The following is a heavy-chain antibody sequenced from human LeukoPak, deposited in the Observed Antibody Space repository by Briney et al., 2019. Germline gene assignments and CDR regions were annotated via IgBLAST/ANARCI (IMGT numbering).Heavy chain of an antibody. CDR2: IYTSGST. J-gene: IGHJ4*02. CDR3: ASDRSGYYYVDY. Sequence: SETLSLTCTVSGGSISSGSYYWSWIRQPAGKGLEWIGRIYTSGSTNYNPSLKSRVTISVDTSKNQFSLKLSSVTAADTAVYFCASDRSGYYYVDYWGQGTLVTVSS. D-gene: IGHD3-22*01. CDR1: GGSISSGSYY. V-gene: IGHV4-61*02.